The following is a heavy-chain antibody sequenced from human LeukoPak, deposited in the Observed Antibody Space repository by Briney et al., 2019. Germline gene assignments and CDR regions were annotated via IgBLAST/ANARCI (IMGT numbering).Heavy chain of an antibody. CDR1: GFTFSSYR. CDR2: ISSSSSYI. CDR3: ARGIVGANYWYFDL. Sequence: GGSLRLSCAASGFTFSSYRMNWVRQAPGKGLEWVSSISSSSSYIYYADSVKGRFTISRDNAKNSLYLQMNSLRAEDTAVYYCARGIVGANYWYFDLWGRGTLVTVSS. D-gene: IGHD1-26*01. V-gene: IGHV3-21*01. J-gene: IGHJ2*01.